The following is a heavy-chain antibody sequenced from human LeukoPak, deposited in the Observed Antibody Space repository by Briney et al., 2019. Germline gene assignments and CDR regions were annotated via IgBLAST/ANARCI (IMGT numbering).Heavy chain of an antibody. CDR2: IYTSGST. Sequence: XLSLTCTVSGGSISSYYWSWIRQPAGKGLEWIGRIYTSGSTNYNPSLKSRVTMSVDTSKNQFSLKLSSVTAADTAVYYCARDRDDFWSGYSYGMDVWGQGTTVTVSS. D-gene: IGHD3-3*01. J-gene: IGHJ6*02. V-gene: IGHV4-4*07. CDR3: ARDRDDFWSGYSYGMDV. CDR1: GGSISSYY.